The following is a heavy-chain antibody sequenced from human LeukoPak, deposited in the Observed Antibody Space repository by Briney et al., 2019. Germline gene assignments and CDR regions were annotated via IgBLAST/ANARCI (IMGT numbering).Heavy chain of an antibody. CDR3: ARGPLWSGYYISSWYTYYFDY. V-gene: IGHV1-18*04. J-gene: IGHJ4*02. D-gene: IGHD3-3*01. CDR2: ISAYNGNT. CDR1: GYTFTGYY. Sequence: ASVKVSCKASGYTFTGYYMHWVRQAPGQGLEWMGWISAYNGNTNYAQKLQGRGTMTTDTSTSTAYMELRSLRSDDTAVYYCARGPLWSGYYISSWYTYYFDYWGQGTLVTVSS.